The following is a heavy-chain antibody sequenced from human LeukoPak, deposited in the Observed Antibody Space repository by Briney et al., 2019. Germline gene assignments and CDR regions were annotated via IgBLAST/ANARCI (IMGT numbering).Heavy chain of an antibody. V-gene: IGHV3-23*01. CDR3: AKTRCNCNYFDY. CDR1: GLTFSRYA. J-gene: IGHJ4*02. D-gene: IGHD1-20*01. CDR2: ISASGGST. Sequence: GGALRLSCAGSGLTFSRYAMSGVRQAPGKGAEGVSAISASGGSTSYAHSVTGRFPISRDNSKNTLYPQMNSLTAEDTAVYYSAKTRCNCNYFDYWGQGTLVTVSS.